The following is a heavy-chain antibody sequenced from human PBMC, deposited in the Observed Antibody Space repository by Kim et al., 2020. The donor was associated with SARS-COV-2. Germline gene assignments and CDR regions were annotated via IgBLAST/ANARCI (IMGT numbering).Heavy chain of an antibody. CDR3: GRSGGSSGYKVDY. CDR1: GFTFSSFS. V-gene: IGHV3-48*02. D-gene: IGHD3-22*01. Sequence: GGSLRLSCAASGFTFSSFSMNWVLQAPGKGLEWVSFISSSSTIYYEDSVKGRFTISRDNAKNSLYLEMNSLRDEDTAVYYCGRSGGSSGYKVDYWGQGTLVTVSS. CDR2: ISSSSTI. J-gene: IGHJ4*02.